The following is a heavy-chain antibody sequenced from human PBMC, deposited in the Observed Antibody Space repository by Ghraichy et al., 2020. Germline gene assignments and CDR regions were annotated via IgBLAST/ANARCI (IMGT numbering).Heavy chain of an antibody. CDR1: GFTVSSNY. CDR2: IYTAGDT. V-gene: IGHV3-66*01. D-gene: IGHD6-19*01. Sequence: GGSLRLSCVASGFTVSSNYMSWVRQAPGEGLEWVSLIYTAGDTTHADSVKGRFTISRDNSKNTLHLQMNSLRAEDTAVYYCARGVVAGTWTFDIWGQGTIVTVSS. CDR3: ARGVVAGTWTFDI. J-gene: IGHJ3*02.